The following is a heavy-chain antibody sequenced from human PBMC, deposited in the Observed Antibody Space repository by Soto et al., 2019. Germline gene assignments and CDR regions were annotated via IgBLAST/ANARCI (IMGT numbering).Heavy chain of an antibody. D-gene: IGHD4-17*01. CDR3: AKDGDYGDYVTYDYYYYMDV. J-gene: IGHJ6*03. Sequence: PGGSLRLSCAASGVTFSSYGMHWVRQAPGKGLEWVAVISYDGSNKYYADSVKGRFTISRDNSKNTLYLQMNSLRAEDTAVYYCAKDGDYGDYVTYDYYYYMDVWGKGTTVTVSS. V-gene: IGHV3-30*18. CDR1: GVTFSSYG. CDR2: ISYDGSNK.